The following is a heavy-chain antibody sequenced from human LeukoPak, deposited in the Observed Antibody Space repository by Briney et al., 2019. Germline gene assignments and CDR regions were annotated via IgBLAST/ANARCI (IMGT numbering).Heavy chain of an antibody. D-gene: IGHD2-8*01. Sequence: GGSLRLSCAASGFTFSSYWMSWVRQAPGKGLEWVANIKQGGSEKYYVDSVKGRFTISRDNAKNSLYLQMNSLRAEDTAVYYCARDHRELYSPVDYWGQGTLVTVSS. CDR1: GFTFSSYW. CDR2: IKQGGSEK. CDR3: ARDHRELYSPVDY. V-gene: IGHV3-7*01. J-gene: IGHJ4*02.